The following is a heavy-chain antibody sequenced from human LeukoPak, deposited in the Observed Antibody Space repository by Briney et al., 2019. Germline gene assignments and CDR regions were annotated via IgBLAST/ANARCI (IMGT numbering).Heavy chain of an antibody. J-gene: IGHJ4*02. Sequence: AETLSLTCTASGCTISSYYWSWVRQPAGKGLEWIGRIYTSGSTNYNPSLKSRVTMSVDTSKNQYSLKLSSVTAADTAVYYWARGRGPYYDYWGQGTLVTVST. CDR1: GCTISSYY. V-gene: IGHV4-4*07. D-gene: IGHD3-10*01. CDR3: ARGRGPYYDY. CDR2: IYTSGST.